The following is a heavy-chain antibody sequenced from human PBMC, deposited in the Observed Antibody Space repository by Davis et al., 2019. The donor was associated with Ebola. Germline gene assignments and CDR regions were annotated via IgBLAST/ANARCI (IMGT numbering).Heavy chain of an antibody. D-gene: IGHD1-26*01. Sequence: AASVKVSCKASGGRISEYAISWVRQAPGHGLEWMGGLIPILGTPHIAQKFQGRVTITADKSTSTAYMELSSLRSEDTAVYYCARVGWELQHGMDVWGQGTTVTVSS. V-gene: IGHV1-69*06. J-gene: IGHJ6*02. CDR3: ARVGWELQHGMDV. CDR1: GGRISEYA. CDR2: LIPILGTP.